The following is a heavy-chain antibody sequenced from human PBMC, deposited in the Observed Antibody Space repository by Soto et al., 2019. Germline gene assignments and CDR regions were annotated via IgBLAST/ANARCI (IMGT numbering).Heavy chain of an antibody. CDR3: ARDDALWFGELLSPYYYGMDV. CDR2: ISSSSSYI. D-gene: IGHD3-10*01. V-gene: IGHV3-21*01. CDR1: GFTFSSYS. Sequence: EVQLVESGEGLVKPGGSLRLSCAASGFTFSSYSMNWVRQAPGKGLEWVSSISSSSSYIYYADPVKGRFTTSRDNANXXLXLXXHSLRAEDTAVYYWARDDALWFGELLSPYYYGMDVWGQGTTVTVSS. J-gene: IGHJ6*02.